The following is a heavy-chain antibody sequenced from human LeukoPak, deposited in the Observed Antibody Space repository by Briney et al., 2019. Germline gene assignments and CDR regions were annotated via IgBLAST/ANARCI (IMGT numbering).Heavy chain of an antibody. V-gene: IGHV3-30-3*01. CDR2: TSFDESNK. Sequence: GGSLRLSCAASGFTFSTYAMHWVRQAPGKRLEWVAFTSFDESNKFYADSVEGRFTISRDNSKNTLFLQMHNLRVDDTAMFYCAVVAGRFPPDYWGQGTLVTVSS. CDR1: GFTFSTYA. D-gene: IGHD6-19*01. CDR3: AVVAGRFPPDY. J-gene: IGHJ4*02.